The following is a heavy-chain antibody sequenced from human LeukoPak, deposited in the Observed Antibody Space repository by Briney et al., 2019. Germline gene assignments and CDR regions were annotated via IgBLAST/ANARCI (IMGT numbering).Heavy chain of an antibody. CDR1: GYTFTSCY. Sequence: ASVKVSCKTSGYTFTSCYMHWVRQAPGQGLEWMGMINPSAGSTRYAQKFQGRVTMTTDTSTSTVYMELSSLRSEDTAVYYCARGGSGSPLFYFDYWGQGTLVTVSS. CDR3: ARGGSGSPLFYFDY. V-gene: IGHV1-46*01. D-gene: IGHD3-10*01. CDR2: INPSAGST. J-gene: IGHJ4*02.